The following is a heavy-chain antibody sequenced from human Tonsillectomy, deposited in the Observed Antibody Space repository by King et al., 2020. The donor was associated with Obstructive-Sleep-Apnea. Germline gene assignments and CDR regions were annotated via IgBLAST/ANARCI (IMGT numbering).Heavy chain of an antibody. CDR2: IYYSGST. D-gene: IGHD6-13*01. CDR3: ARGSDSSSWYGAFDI. Sequence: QLQESGPGLVKPSETLSLTCTVSGGSISSYYWSWIRQPPGKGLEWIGYIYYSGSTNYNPSLKSRVTISVDTSKNQFSLKLSSVTAADTAVYYCARGSDSSSWYGAFDIWGQGTMVTVSS. V-gene: IGHV4-59*08. CDR1: GGSISSYY. J-gene: IGHJ3*02.